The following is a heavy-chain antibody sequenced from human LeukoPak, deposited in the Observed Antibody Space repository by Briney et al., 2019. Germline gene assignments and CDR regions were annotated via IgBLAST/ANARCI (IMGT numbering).Heavy chain of an antibody. CDR2: INPSGGST. V-gene: IGHV1-46*01. J-gene: IGHJ3*02. CDR1: GYTFTGYY. Sequence: EASVKVSCKASGYTFTGYYMHWVRQAPGQGLEWMGIINPSGGSTSYAQKFQGRVTMTRDTSTSTVYMELSSLRSEDTAVYYCATSPDYGDYGSPQNDAFDIWGQGTMVTVSS. CDR3: ATSPDYGDYGSPQNDAFDI. D-gene: IGHD4-17*01.